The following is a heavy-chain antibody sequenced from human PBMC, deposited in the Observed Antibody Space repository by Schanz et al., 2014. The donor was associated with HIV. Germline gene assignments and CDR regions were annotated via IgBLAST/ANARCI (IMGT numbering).Heavy chain of an antibody. J-gene: IGHJ6*02. CDR1: GGTSSIYA. CDR2: IIPLSGTP. D-gene: IGHD1-1*01. V-gene: IGHV1-69*06. CDR3: ARDIKYDDPFQYGMDV. Sequence: QVQLVQSGAEVKKPGSSVKVACKASGGTSSIYAISWVRQAPGQGLEWMGGIIPLSGTPFYAQKFQGGVAITADKSTGTVYMDLGSLTSEDTAVYFCARDIKYDDPFQYGMDVWGQGTTVSVSS.